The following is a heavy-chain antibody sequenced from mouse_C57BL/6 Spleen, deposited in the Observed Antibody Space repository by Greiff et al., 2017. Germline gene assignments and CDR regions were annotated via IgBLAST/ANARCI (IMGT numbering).Heavy chain of an antibody. CDR3: ARKPSITTVVAPYAMDY. D-gene: IGHD1-1*01. CDR1: GFSLTSYG. J-gene: IGHJ4*01. CDR2: IWSGGST. Sequence: VQLVESGPGLVQPSQSLSVTCTVSGFSLTSYGVHWVRQSPGKGLEWLGVIWSGGSTDYNAAFISRLSISKDNSKSQVFFKMNSLQADDTAIYYCARKPSITTVVAPYAMDYWGQGTSVTVSS. V-gene: IGHV2-2*01.